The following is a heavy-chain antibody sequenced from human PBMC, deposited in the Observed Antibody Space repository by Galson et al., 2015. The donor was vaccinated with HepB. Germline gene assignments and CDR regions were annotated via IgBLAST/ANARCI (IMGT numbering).Heavy chain of an antibody. J-gene: IGHJ6*02. D-gene: IGHD5-12*01. CDR2: ISAYNGYT. Sequence: SVKVSCKASGYTFTSYGISWVRQAPGQGLKWMGCISAYNGYTKYAQKLQGRGTMTTDTSTSTAYMELGSLRSDDTAVYYCARNGYSGYDSDSYSYYGMDGWGQGTTVTVS. CDR3: ARNGYSGYDSDSYSYYGMDG. V-gene: IGHV1-18*04. CDR1: GYTFTSYG.